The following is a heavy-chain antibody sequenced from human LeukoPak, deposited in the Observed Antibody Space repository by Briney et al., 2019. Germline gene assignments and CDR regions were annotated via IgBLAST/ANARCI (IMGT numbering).Heavy chain of an antibody. D-gene: IGHD5-18*01. CDR3: AKAPDTAMVGYFDY. J-gene: IGHJ4*02. CDR1: GFTFSIYG. CDR2: ISNSGIST. Sequence: PGGSLRLSCVASGFTFSIYGMSWVRQAPGKGLEWVSAISNSGISTYSADSVKGRFTISRDNSKNALYLQMNSLRTEDTAVYYCAKAPDTAMVGYFDYWGQGTLVTVSS. V-gene: IGHV3-23*01.